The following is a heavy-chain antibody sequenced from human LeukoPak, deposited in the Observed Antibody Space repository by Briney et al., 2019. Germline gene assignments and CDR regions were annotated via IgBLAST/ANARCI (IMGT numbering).Heavy chain of an antibody. Sequence: ASVKVSCKASGYTFTSYGINWVRQAPGQGLEWVGWISAYNGNTNYAQKLQGRVTMTTDTSTSTAYMELRSLRSDDTAVYYCAREVPYDSSVYYQPFDYWGQGTLVTVSS. V-gene: IGHV1-18*01. D-gene: IGHD3-22*01. CDR1: GYTFTSYG. CDR3: AREVPYDSSVYYQPFDY. J-gene: IGHJ4*02. CDR2: ISAYNGNT.